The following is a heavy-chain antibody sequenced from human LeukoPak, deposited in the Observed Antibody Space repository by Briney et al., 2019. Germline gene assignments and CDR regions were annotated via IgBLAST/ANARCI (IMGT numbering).Heavy chain of an antibody. Sequence: PGGSLRLSCAASGFTFSNYWMTWVRQAPGKGLEWVGNIKQDGSEKYYVDSVKGRFTISRDNAKNSLYLQMNSLRAEDTAVYYCAKVPFMVRGVKDAFDIWGQGTMVTVSS. CDR2: IKQDGSEK. CDR3: AKVPFMVRGVKDAFDI. J-gene: IGHJ3*02. CDR1: GFTFSNYW. D-gene: IGHD3-10*01. V-gene: IGHV3-7*03.